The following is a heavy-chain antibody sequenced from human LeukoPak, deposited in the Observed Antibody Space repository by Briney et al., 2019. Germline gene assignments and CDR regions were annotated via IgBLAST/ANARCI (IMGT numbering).Heavy chain of an antibody. V-gene: IGHV1-2*06. CDR3: ARAEYSSSSFDY. CDR1: GYTFTGYY. J-gene: IGHJ4*02. D-gene: IGHD6-6*01. CDR2: INPNSGGS. Sequence: ASVKVSCKASGYTFTGYYMHWVRQAPGQGLEWMGRINPNSGGSNYAQKFQGRVTMTRDTSISTAYMELSRPRSDDTAVYYCARAEYSSSSFDYWGQGTLVTVSS.